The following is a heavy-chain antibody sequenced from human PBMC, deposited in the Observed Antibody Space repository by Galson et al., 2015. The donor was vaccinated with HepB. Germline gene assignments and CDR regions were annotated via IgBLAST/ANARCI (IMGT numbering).Heavy chain of an antibody. Sequence: SLRLSCAASGFTFSSYAMSWVRQAPGKGLEWVSGISGSGGSSTYYADSVKGRFTISRDKSKNRLYLQMNSLRAEDTAVYYCVKDPLGGWFSSHDYWGQGTLVTVSS. CDR2: ISGSGGSST. V-gene: IGHV3-23*01. CDR3: VKDPLGGWFSSHDY. J-gene: IGHJ4*02. D-gene: IGHD6-19*01. CDR1: GFTFSSYA.